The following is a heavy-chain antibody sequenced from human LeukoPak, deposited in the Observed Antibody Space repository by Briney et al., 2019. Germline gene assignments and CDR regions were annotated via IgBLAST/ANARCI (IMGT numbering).Heavy chain of an antibody. J-gene: IGHJ4*02. CDR3: ARDAPRSSWYLDY. V-gene: IGHV4-30-4*08. CDR2: IYYSGST. Sequence: SETLSLTCTVSGGSISSGDYYWSWIRQPPGKGLEWIGYIYYSGSTYYNSSLKSRVTISIDTSKNQFSLKLSSVTAADTAVYFCARDAPRSSWYLDYWGQGTLVTVSP. D-gene: IGHD6-13*01. CDR1: GGSISSGDYY.